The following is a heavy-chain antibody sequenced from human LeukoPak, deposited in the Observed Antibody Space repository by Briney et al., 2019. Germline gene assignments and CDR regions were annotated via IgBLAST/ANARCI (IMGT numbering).Heavy chain of an antibody. Sequence: ASVKVSCKASGYTFTSYGISWVRQAPGQGLEWMGWTSAYNGNTNYAQKLQGRVTMTTDTSTSTAYMELRSLRSDDTAVYYCARVIRLLPGSGSYYNDYWGQGTLVTVSS. D-gene: IGHD3-10*01. CDR2: TSAYNGNT. CDR3: ARVIRLLPGSGSYYNDY. V-gene: IGHV1-18*04. J-gene: IGHJ4*02. CDR1: GYTFTSYG.